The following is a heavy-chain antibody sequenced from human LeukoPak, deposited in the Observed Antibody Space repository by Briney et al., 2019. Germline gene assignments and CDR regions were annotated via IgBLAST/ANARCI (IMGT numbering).Heavy chain of an antibody. CDR1: GGSISSSSYY. V-gene: IGHV4-39*01. CDR2: IYYSGST. J-gene: IGHJ5*02. Sequence: SETLSLTCTVSGGSISSSSYYWGWIRQPPGKGLEWIGSIYYSGSTYYNPSLKSRVTISVDTSKNQFSLKLSSVTAADTAVYYCARHSGPYRVAGRFDPWGQGTLVTVSS. CDR3: ARHSGPYRVAGRFDP. D-gene: IGHD3-10*01.